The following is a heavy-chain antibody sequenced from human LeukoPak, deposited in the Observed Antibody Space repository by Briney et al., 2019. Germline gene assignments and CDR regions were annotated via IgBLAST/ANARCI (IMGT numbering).Heavy chain of an antibody. D-gene: IGHD5-18*01. CDR2: IIPILGTA. CDR3: ARYDPQPELQLWPSRAGYYYGMDV. V-gene: IGHV1-69*04. CDR1: GGTFSSYA. J-gene: IGHJ6*02. Sequence: VASVKVSCKASGGTFSSYAISWVRQAPGQGLEWMGRIIPILGTANYAQKFQGRVTITADKSTSTAYMELSSLRSEDTAVYYCARYDPQPELQLWPSRAGYYYGMDVWGQGTTVTVSS.